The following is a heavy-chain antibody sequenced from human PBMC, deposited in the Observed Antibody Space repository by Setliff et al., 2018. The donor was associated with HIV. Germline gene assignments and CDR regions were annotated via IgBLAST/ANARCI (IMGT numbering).Heavy chain of an antibody. CDR1: GYTLTELS. CDR3: ATVHGSFWSRFDP. Sequence: ASVKVSCKASGYTLTELSMHWVRQAPGKGLEWMGGFDPEDGETIYAQKFQGRVTMTEDTSTDTAYMELSSLRSEDTAVYYCATVHGSFWSRFDPWGQGTLVTVSS. CDR2: FDPEDGET. V-gene: IGHV1-24*01. J-gene: IGHJ5*02. D-gene: IGHD3-3*01.